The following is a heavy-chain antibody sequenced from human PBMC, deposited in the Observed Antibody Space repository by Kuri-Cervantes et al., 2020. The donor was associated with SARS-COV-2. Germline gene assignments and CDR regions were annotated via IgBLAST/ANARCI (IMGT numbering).Heavy chain of an antibody. CDR1: GYTFTSYG. J-gene: IGHJ3*02. Sequence: ASVKVSCKASGYTFTSYGISWVRQAPGQGLEWMGWISAYNGNTNYAQKLQGRVTMTTDTSISTAYMELSRLRSDDTAVYYCAREQPSSTYYYDSSGSHHPLAFDIWGQGTMVTVSS. D-gene: IGHD3-22*01. CDR2: ISAYNGNT. V-gene: IGHV1-18*01. CDR3: AREQPSSTYYYDSSGSHHPLAFDI.